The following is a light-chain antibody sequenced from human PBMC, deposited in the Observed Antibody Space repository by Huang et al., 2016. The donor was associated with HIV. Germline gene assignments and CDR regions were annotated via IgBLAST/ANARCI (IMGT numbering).Light chain of an antibody. CDR2: DAS. V-gene: IGKV1-33*01. CDR3: QQYDNVPYT. CDR1: QDISNY. J-gene: IGKJ2*01. Sequence: DIQMTQSPSSLSASVGDRVTITCQASQDISNYLKWYQQKPGKAPKLLIYDASNLETGGPSRFSGSGAGTDFTLTISSLQPEDIATYYCQQYDNVPYTFGQGTKLEIK.